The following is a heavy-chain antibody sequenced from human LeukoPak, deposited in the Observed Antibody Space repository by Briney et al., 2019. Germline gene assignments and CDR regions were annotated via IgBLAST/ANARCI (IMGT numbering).Heavy chain of an antibody. D-gene: IGHD7-27*01. CDR3: ARGPAWGSAQYYFDC. CDR1: GFTFSSYS. J-gene: IGHJ4*02. V-gene: IGHV3-48*01. Sequence: GGSLRLSCAASGFTFSSYSMNWVRQAPGKGLEWVSYISSSSSTIYYADSVKGRFTISRDNAKNSLYLQMNSLRAEDTAVYYCARGPAWGSAQYYFDCWGQGTLVTVSS. CDR2: ISSSSSTI.